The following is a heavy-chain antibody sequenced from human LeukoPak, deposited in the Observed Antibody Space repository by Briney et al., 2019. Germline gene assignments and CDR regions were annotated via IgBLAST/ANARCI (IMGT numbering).Heavy chain of an antibody. CDR3: ARPAGDSSGYSRLDY. V-gene: IGHV3-23*01. J-gene: IGHJ4*02. CDR1: GFTFSSYG. CDR2: IGGSGGST. Sequence: PGGSLRLSCAASGFTFSSYGMSWVRQAPGKGLEWVSAIGGSGGSTYYADSVKGRFTISRDNSKNTLYLQMNSLRAEDTAVYYCARPAGDSSGYSRLDYWGQGTLVTVSS. D-gene: IGHD3-22*01.